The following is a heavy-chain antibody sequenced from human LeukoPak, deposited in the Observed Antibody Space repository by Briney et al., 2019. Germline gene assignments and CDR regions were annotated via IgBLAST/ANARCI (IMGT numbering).Heavy chain of an antibody. CDR1: GFTFSSYS. D-gene: IGHD6-13*01. CDR2: ISTSSSYI. V-gene: IGHV3-21*01. Sequence: GGSLRLSCAASGFTFSSYSMNWVRQAPGKGLEWVSFISTSSSYIHNADSVKGRFTISRDNAENSLYLQMNSLRAEDTAVYYCARAAVAAARIYYYMDVWGKGTTVTVS. CDR3: ARAAVAAARIYYYMDV. J-gene: IGHJ6*03.